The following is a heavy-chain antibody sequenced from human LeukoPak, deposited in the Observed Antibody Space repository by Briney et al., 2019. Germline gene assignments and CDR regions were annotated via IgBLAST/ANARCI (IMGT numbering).Heavy chain of an antibody. Sequence: GESLKISCKGSGYSFTSYWIGWVRQMPGKGLEWMGIIYPGDSDTGYSPSFQGQVTISADKSISTAYLQWSSLKASDTAMYYCARRSPDYYDSSGYYYMNDYWGQGTLVTVSS. V-gene: IGHV5-51*01. J-gene: IGHJ4*02. D-gene: IGHD3-22*01. CDR1: GYSFTSYW. CDR2: IYPGDSDT. CDR3: ARRSPDYYDSSGYYYMNDY.